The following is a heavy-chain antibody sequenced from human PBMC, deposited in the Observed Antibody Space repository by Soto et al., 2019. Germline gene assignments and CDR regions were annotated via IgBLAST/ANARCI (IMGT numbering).Heavy chain of an antibody. CDR3: AKGTIVVVPAASFSYYGMDV. D-gene: IGHD2-2*01. J-gene: IGHJ6*02. V-gene: IGHV3-30*18. CDR1: GFTFSSYG. Sequence: GGSLRLSCAASGFTFSSYGMHWVRQAPGKGLEWVAVISYDGSNKYYADSVKGRFTISRDNSKNTLYLQMNSLRAEDTAVYYCAKGTIVVVPAASFSYYGMDVWGQGTTVTVSS. CDR2: ISYDGSNK.